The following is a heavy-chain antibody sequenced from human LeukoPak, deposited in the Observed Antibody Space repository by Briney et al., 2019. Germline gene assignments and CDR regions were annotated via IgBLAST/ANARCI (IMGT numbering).Heavy chain of an antibody. CDR3: ATYDQQLAFDN. D-gene: IGHD6-13*01. CDR2: INHSGST. CDR1: GGSFSGYY. V-gene: IGHV4-34*01. J-gene: IGHJ4*02. Sequence: SETLSLTCAVYGGSFSGYYWSWIRQPPGKGLEWIGEINHSGSTNYNPSLKSRVTISVDTSKKQFSLRLHSVTAADTAVYYCATYDQQLAFDNWGQGTLVTVSS.